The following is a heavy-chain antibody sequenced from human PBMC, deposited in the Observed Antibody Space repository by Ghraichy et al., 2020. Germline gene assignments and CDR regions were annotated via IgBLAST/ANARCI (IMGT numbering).Heavy chain of an antibody. J-gene: IGHJ2*01. CDR1: GFSFSDYS. V-gene: IGHV3-48*01. Sequence: GESLNISCEGSGFSFSDYSMIWVRLTPRKALEWVSYITGSSITIFYTDSGKGRFTISRDNAKNSLYLQMNSLRAEDTAVYYCARLPLPRRAAVGDWYFDLWGRGTLVTVSS. D-gene: IGHD6-13*01. CDR2: ITGSSITI. CDR3: ARLPLPRRAAVGDWYFDL.